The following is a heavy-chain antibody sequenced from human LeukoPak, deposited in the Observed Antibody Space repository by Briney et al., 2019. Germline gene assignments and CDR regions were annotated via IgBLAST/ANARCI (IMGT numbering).Heavy chain of an antibody. CDR1: GGSISSYY. D-gene: IGHD3-3*01. CDR2: IYYSGST. V-gene: IGHV4-59*12. J-gene: IGHJ4*02. Sequence: SETLSLTCTVSGGSISSYYWSWIRQPPGKGLEWIGYIYYSGSTNYNPSLKSRVTISVDTSKNQFSLKLSSVTAADTAVYYCARFMYYDFWSGYDYWGQGTLVTVSS. CDR3: ARFMYYDFWSGYDY.